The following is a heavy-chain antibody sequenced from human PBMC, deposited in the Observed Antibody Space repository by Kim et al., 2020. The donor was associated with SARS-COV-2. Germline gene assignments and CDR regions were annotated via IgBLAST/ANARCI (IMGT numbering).Heavy chain of an antibody. CDR2: ISGTGANR. CDR3: VRDGYNWIPFDI. CDR1: GFTMSAYA. D-gene: IGHD5-12*01. Sequence: GGSLRLSCEASGFTMSAYAMSWVRQAPGKGLEWVGFISGTGANREYAASVRGRFSISRDNSRNTISLQMDNAGVEDTALYFCVRDGYNWIPFDIWGQGTMVAVSS. V-gene: IGHV3-23*01. J-gene: IGHJ3*02.